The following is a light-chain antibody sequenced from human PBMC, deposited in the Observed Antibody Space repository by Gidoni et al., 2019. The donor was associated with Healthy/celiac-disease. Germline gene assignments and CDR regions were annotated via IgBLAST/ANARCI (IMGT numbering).Light chain of an antibody. CDR1: QSVSSY. J-gene: IGKJ1*01. CDR3: QQRSNWVWT. V-gene: IGKV3-11*01. CDR2: DAS. Sequence: IVFTQSPATLSLSPGERATLSCRASQSVSSYLAWYQQKPGQAPRLLIYDASNRATGIPARCSGSGSGTDCTLTISSLEPEDFAVYYCQQRSNWVWTFGQXTKVEIK.